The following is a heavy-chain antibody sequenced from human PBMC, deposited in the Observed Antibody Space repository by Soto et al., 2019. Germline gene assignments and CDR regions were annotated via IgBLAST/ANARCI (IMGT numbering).Heavy chain of an antibody. V-gene: IGHV3-23*01. CDR3: AKDPGFWSGYYAY. D-gene: IGHD3-3*01. CDR1: GFTFSSYA. J-gene: IGHJ4*02. Sequence: PGGSLRLSCAASGFTFSSYAMSWVRQAPGKGLEWVSGISGNGGGTYYADSVKGRFTISRDNSKNTLYLQMNSLRAEDTAVYYCAKDPGFWSGYYAYWGQGTLVTVSS. CDR2: ISGNGGGT.